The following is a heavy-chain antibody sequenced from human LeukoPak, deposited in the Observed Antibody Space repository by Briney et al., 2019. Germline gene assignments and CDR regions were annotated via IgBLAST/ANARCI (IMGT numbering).Heavy chain of an antibody. CDR1: GYSFTGYY. J-gene: IGHJ4*02. CDR3: ASPTAMAAEFVY. CDR2: INPNSGGT. Sequence: ASVKVSCKASGYSFTGYYMHWVRPAPGQGLEWMGWINPNSGGTNYAQKFQGRVTMTRDTSISTAYMELSRLGGDDTSVYYCASPTAMAAEFVYWGQGTLVTVSS. V-gene: IGHV1-2*02. D-gene: IGHD5-18*01.